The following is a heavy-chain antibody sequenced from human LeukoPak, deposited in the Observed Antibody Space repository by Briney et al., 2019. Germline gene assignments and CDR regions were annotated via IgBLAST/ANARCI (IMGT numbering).Heavy chain of an antibody. CDR3: AREMETGYCSSTSCYYLVY. D-gene: IGHD2-2*01. J-gene: IGHJ4*02. V-gene: IGHV1-46*01. Sequence: GASVTVSCTASGYTFTSYYMHWVRQAPGQGLEWMGIINPSGGSTSYAQKFQGRVTMTRDTSTSTVYMELSSLRSEDTAVYYCAREMETGYCSSTSCYYLVYWGQGTLVTVSS. CDR2: INPSGGST. CDR1: GYTFTSYY.